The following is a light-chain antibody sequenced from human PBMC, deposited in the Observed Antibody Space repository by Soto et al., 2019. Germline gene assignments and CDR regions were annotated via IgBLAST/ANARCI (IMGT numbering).Light chain of an antibody. CDR1: QSVNSK. Sequence: LLSLSPATLSVSPGERATLSCRASQSVNSKLAWYQQKPGQAPRLLIYGASTRATGIPARFSGSGSGTEFTLTISSLQSEDFAVYYCQQYNNWPPNTFGQGAKVDIK. J-gene: IGKJ1*01. V-gene: IGKV3-15*01. CDR2: GAS. CDR3: QQYNNWPPNT.